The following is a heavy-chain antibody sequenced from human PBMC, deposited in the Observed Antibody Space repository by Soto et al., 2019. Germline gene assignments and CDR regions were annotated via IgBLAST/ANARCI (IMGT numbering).Heavy chain of an antibody. D-gene: IGHD6-13*01. Sequence: PGGSLRLSCAASGFTFSSDEMNWVRQAPGNGLEWVCYISSSGSTIYYADSVKGRFTISRDNAKNSLYLQMNSLRADDTAVYYCARGRGSWPWDYCGQGTLVTVSS. J-gene: IGHJ4*02. CDR1: GFTFSSDE. CDR3: ARGRGSWPWDY. CDR2: ISSSGSTI. V-gene: IGHV3-48*03.